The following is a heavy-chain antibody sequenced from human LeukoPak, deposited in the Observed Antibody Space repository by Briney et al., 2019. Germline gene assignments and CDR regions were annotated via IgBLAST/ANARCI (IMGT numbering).Heavy chain of an antibody. V-gene: IGHV4-59*01. Sequence: SETLSLTCTVSGGSISSYYWSWIRQPPGKGLEGIGYIYYSGSTNYNPSLKSRVTISVDTSKNQFSLKLSSVTAADTAVYYCARENVEMATIPRAFDIWRQGTMATVSS. CDR2: IYYSGST. J-gene: IGHJ3*02. D-gene: IGHD5-24*01. CDR1: GGSISSYY. CDR3: ARENVEMATIPRAFDI.